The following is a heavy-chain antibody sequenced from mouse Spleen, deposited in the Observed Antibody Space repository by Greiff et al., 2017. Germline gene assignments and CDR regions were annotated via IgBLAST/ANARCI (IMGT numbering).Heavy chain of an antibody. V-gene: IGHV5-9-2*01. Sequence: EVQVVESGGGLVKPGGSLKLSCAASGFTFSSYGMSWVRQTPEKRLEWVATISGGGSYTYYPDSVKGRFTISRDNAKNNLYLQMSSLRSEDTALYYCARHDTGRALDYWGQGTTLTVSS. CDR3: ARHDTGRALDY. CDR2: ISGGGSYT. D-gene: IGHD4-1*01. J-gene: IGHJ2*01. CDR1: GFTFSSYG.